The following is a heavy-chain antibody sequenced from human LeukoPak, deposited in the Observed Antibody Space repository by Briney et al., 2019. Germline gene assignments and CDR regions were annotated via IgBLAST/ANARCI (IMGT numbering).Heavy chain of an antibody. CDR1: GGTFSSYA. D-gene: IGHD6-19*01. CDR2: IIPILGIA. Sequence: SVKVSCKASGGTFSSYAISWVRQAPGQGLEWMGRIIPILGIANYAQKFQGRVTITADKSTSTAYMELSSLRSEDTAVYYCARGIAVADLDAFDIWGQGTMVTVSS. J-gene: IGHJ3*02. CDR3: ARGIAVADLDAFDI. V-gene: IGHV1-69*04.